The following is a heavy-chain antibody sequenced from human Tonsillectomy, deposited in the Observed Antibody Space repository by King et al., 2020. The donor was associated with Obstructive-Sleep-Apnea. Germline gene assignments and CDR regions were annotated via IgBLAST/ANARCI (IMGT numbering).Heavy chain of an antibody. CDR2: FYYSGST. D-gene: IGHD6-19*01. Sequence: QLQESGPGLVKPSETLSLTCTVSGGSISSYYWSWIRPPPGKGLEWIGYFYYSGSTNYNPSLKSRVTISVDTSKNQFSLKLSSVTAADTAVYYCARGPVGQWLVLDYWGQGTLVTVSS. J-gene: IGHJ4*02. CDR1: GGSISSYY. V-gene: IGHV4-59*01. CDR3: ARGPVGQWLVLDY.